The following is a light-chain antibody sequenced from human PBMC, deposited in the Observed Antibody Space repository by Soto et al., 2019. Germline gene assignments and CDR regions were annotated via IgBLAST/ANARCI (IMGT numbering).Light chain of an antibody. CDR3: QQRSNWPPWT. Sequence: EIVLRQSPATLCLSPGERATLSCRASQSVSSYLAWYQQKPGQAPRLLIYDASNRATGIPARFSGSGSGTDFTLTISSLEPEDFAVYYCQQRSNWPPWTFGQGIKVDIK. CDR2: DAS. CDR1: QSVSSY. J-gene: IGKJ1*01. V-gene: IGKV3-11*01.